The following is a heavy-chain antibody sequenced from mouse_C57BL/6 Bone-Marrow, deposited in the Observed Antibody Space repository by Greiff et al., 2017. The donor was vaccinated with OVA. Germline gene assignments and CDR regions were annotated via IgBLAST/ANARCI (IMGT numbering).Heavy chain of an antibody. CDR2: ISSGGDYI. CDR1: GFTFSSYA. J-gene: IGHJ4*01. D-gene: IGHD2-4*01. V-gene: IGHV5-9-1*02. Sequence: EVQRVESGEGLVKPGGSLKLSCAASGFTFSSYAMSWVRQTPEKRLEWVAYISSGGDYIYYADTVKGRFTISRDNARNTLYLQMSSLKSEDTAMYYCTRDSGLRRTMDYWGQGTSVTVSS. CDR3: TRDSGLRRTMDY.